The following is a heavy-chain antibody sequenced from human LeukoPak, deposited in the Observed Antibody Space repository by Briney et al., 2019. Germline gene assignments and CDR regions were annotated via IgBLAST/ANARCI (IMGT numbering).Heavy chain of an antibody. CDR1: GFTFSSYW. Sequence: GGSLRLSCAASGFTFSSYWMHWVRQAPGKGLVWVSRINSDGSSTSYADSVKGRFTISRVNAKNTLYLQMNSLRAEDTAVYYCARGPTGTYGGLFDYWGQGTLVTVSS. V-gene: IGHV3-74*01. J-gene: IGHJ4*02. D-gene: IGHD1-1*01. CDR2: INSDGSST. CDR3: ARGPTGTYGGLFDY.